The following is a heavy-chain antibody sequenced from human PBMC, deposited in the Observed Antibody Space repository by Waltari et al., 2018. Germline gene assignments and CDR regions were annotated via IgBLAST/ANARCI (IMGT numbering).Heavy chain of an antibody. CDR3: ARVGRMMSARWLRAPHHLLDY. D-gene: IGHD5-12*01. Sequence: QVQLVQSGSELKKPGASVKVSCKASGYTFTSYAMNWVRQAPGQGLEWMGWINTNPGNPPYAQGFTGRFVFSLDTSVSTAYLQISSLKAEDTAVYYCARVGRMMSARWLRAPHHLLDYWGQGTLVTVSS. J-gene: IGHJ4*02. CDR2: INTNPGNP. CDR1: GYTFTSYA. V-gene: IGHV7-4-1*02.